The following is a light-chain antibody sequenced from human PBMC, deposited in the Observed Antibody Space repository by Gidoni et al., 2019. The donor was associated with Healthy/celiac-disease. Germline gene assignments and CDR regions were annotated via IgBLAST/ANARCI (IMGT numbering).Light chain of an antibody. CDR1: QDISNY. CDR2: DAS. Sequence: DIQMTPSPSSLSASVGDRVTITCQARQDISNYLNWYQQKPGKAPKLLIYDASNLETGVPSRFSGSGSGTDFTCTISSLQPEDIATYYCQQYDNLLTFGGGTKVEIK. J-gene: IGKJ4*01. CDR3: QQYDNLLT. V-gene: IGKV1-33*01.